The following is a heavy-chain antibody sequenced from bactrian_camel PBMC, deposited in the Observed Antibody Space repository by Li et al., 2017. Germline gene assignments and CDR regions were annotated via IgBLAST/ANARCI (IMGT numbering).Heavy chain of an antibody. CDR3: AADLYFTGCSGGVFSSMGYDS. D-gene: IGHD5*01. J-gene: IGHJ4*01. CDR1: GDSYSRSC. CDR2: IRSDEWI. V-gene: IGHV3S55*01. Sequence: HVQLVESGGGSVQAGGSLRHSCAASGDSYSRSCMAWFRQAPGKEREVVAEIRSDEWISYRDSVKGRFTISKDNAKNTLYLQMNSLEPEDTAMYYCAADLYFTGCSGGVFSSMGYDSWGQGDPGHRL.